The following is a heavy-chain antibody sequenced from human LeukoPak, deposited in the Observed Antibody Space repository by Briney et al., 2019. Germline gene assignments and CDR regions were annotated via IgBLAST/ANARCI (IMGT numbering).Heavy chain of an antibody. CDR2: IYYSGST. V-gene: IGHV4-59*01. D-gene: IGHD6-13*01. J-gene: IGHJ6*02. CDR1: GGSISSYY. CDR3: ARAEQQLTHYGMDV. Sequence: SSETLSLTCTVSGGSISSYYWSWIRQPPGKGLEWIGYIYYSGSTNHNPSLKSRVTISVDTSKNQFSLKLSSVTAADTAVYYCARAEQQLTHYGMDVWGQGTTVTVSS.